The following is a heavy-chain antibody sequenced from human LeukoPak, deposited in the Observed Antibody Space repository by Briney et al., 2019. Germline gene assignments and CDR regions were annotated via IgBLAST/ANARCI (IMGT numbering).Heavy chain of an antibody. J-gene: IGHJ4*02. CDR3: ARSRSFDS. CDR2: ISAYNGNT. CDR1: GYSFTSYG. V-gene: IGHV1-18*01. Sequence: GESLKISCKGSGYSFTSYGISWVRQAPGQGLEWMGWISAYNGNTIYAQKLQGRVTMTTDTSTGTAYMELRSLRSDDTAVYYCARSRSFDSWGQGTLVTVSS.